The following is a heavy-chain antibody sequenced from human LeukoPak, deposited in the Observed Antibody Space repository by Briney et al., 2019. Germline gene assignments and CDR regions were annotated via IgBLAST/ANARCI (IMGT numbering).Heavy chain of an antibody. V-gene: IGHV3-48*01. D-gene: IGHD5-18*01. Sequence: GGSLRLSCAASGFTFSSYAMSWVRQAPGKGLEWVSYISSSSYTIYYADSVKGRFTISRDNSKNTLFLQMGSLRAEDMAVYYCARGGGRNTTMVWAFDYWGQGTLVTVSS. CDR1: GFTFSSYA. J-gene: IGHJ4*02. CDR2: ISSSSYTI. CDR3: ARGGGRNTTMVWAFDY.